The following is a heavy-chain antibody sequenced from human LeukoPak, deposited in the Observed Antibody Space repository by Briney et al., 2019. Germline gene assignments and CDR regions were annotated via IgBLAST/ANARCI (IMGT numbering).Heavy chain of an antibody. Sequence: GGSLRLSCAASGFTFSNAWMSWVRQAPGKGLEWVGRIKSKTDGGTTDYAAPVKGRFTISRDDSKNTLYLQMNSLKTEDTAVYYCTTGLSKWELLRDNYYYMDVWGKGTTVTVSS. J-gene: IGHJ6*03. CDR3: TTGLSKWELLRDNYYYMDV. CDR1: GFTFSNAW. V-gene: IGHV3-15*01. CDR2: IKSKTDGGTT. D-gene: IGHD1-26*01.